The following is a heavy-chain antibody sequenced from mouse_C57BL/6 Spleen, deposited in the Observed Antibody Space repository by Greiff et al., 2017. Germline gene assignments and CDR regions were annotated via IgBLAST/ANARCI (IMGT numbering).Heavy chain of an antibody. Sequence: QVQLQQSGPELVKPGASVKISCKASGYAFSSSWMNWVKQRPGKGLEWIGRIYPGDGDTNYNGKFKGKATLTADKSSSTAYMQLSSLTSEDSAVYFCARSGYYGSSFHFDYWGQGTTLTVSS. CDR1: GYAFSSSW. V-gene: IGHV1-82*01. J-gene: IGHJ2*01. CDR3: ARSGYYGSSFHFDY. CDR2: IYPGDGDT. D-gene: IGHD1-1*01.